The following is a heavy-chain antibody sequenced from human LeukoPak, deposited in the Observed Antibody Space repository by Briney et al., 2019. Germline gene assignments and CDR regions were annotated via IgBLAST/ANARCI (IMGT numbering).Heavy chain of an antibody. Sequence: SGGSLRLSCAASGFIFSSYSMNWVRQAPGKGLEWVSSISSSSNYIYYADSVRGRFTISRDNAKNSLYLQMNSLRAEDTAVYYCAGGDGDYDYFDYWGQGSLVTVSS. CDR3: AGGDGDYDYFDY. CDR2: ISSSSNYI. D-gene: IGHD4-17*01. V-gene: IGHV3-21*01. CDR1: GFIFSSYS. J-gene: IGHJ4*02.